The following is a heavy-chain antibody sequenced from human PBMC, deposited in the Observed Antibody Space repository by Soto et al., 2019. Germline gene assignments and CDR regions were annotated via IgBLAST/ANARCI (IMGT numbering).Heavy chain of an antibody. J-gene: IGHJ6*02. CDR2: ISYSGNT. D-gene: IGHD2-2*01. CDR1: GDSISSGDYY. Sequence: SETLSLTCTVSGDSISSGDYYWSWVRQPPGKGLEWIGFISYSGNTYYNPSLRSRLTISVDSSTGQFSLRLSSVTAADTAVYYCARYVVSIPTAIPIYYYAMDVWGQGTTVTVSS. CDR3: ARYVVSIPTAIPIYYYAMDV. V-gene: IGHV4-30-4*01.